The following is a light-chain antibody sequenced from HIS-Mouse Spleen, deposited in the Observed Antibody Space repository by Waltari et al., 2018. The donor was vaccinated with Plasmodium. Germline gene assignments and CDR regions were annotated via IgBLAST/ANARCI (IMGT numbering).Light chain of an antibody. CDR3: YSTDSSGNHRV. CDR2: EDS. J-gene: IGLJ3*02. V-gene: IGLV3-10*01. Sequence: SYELTQPPSVSVSPGQTARITCSGDALPKKYAYWYQQKSGQAPVLVIYEDSKRPSGIQERFSGSSSGTMATLTISGDQVEDEADYYCYSTDSSGNHRVFGGGTKLTVL. CDR1: ALPKKY.